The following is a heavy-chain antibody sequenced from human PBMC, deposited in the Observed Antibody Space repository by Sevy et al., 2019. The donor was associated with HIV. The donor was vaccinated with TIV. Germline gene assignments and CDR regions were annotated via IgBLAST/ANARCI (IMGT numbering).Heavy chain of an antibody. CDR2: ISWNSDSI. D-gene: IGHD5-12*01. CDR3: AKDMRVALDQQNDAYDI. CDR1: GFTFDDYA. V-gene: IGHV3-9*01. J-gene: IGHJ3*02. Sequence: GGSLRLSCAASGFTFDDYAMHWVRQAPGKGLEWVSGISWNSDSIGYGDSVKGRFTISRDNAKSSLYLQMNSVRAEDTALYYCAKDMRVALDQQNDAYDIWGQGTMVTVSS.